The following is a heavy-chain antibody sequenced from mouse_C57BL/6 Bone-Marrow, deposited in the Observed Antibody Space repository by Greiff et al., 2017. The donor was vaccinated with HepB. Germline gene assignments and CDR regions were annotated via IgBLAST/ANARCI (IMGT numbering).Heavy chain of an antibody. Sequence: QVQLQQSGAELARPGASVKMSCKASGYTFTSYTMHWVKQRPGQGLEWIGYINPSSGYTKYNQKFKDKATLTADKSSSTAYMQLSSLTSEDTAVYFCARSGYYGSSFYAMDYWGQGTSVTVSS. CDR3: ARSGYYGSSFYAMDY. D-gene: IGHD1-1*01. V-gene: IGHV1-4*01. J-gene: IGHJ4*01. CDR2: INPSSGYT. CDR1: GYTFTSYT.